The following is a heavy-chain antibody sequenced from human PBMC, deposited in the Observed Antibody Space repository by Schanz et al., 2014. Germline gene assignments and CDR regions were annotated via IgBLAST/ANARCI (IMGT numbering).Heavy chain of an antibody. CDR3: AKSQGSSFDS. V-gene: IGHV3-23*04. CDR2: VSRSTPDI. Sequence: EVQLVESGGGLVQPGGSLRLSCAASGFTFSSYAMSWVRQAPGKGLEWVSYVSRSTPDIYYADSVKGRFTISSDNSKSTLYLQMSSLRAEDTAVYYCAKSQGSSFDSWGQGTLVTVSS. J-gene: IGHJ4*02. D-gene: IGHD6-13*01. CDR1: GFTFSSYA.